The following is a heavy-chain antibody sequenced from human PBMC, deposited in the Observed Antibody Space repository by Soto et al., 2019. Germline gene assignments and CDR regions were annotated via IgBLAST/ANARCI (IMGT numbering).Heavy chain of an antibody. J-gene: IGHJ4*02. V-gene: IGHV3-30*18. CDR3: AKDALTYYDFWSGYSDDY. CDR2: ISYDGSNK. CDR1: GFTFSSYG. D-gene: IGHD3-3*01. Sequence: QVQLVESGGGVVQPGRSLRLSCAASGFTFSSYGMHWVRQAPGKGLEWVAVISYDGSNKYYADSVKGRFTSSRDNSKNTLYLQMNSLRAEDTAVYYCAKDALTYYDFWSGYSDDYWGQGTLVTVSS.